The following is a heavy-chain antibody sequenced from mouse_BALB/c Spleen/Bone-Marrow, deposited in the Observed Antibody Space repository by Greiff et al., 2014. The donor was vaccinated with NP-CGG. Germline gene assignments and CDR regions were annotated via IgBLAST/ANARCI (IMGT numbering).Heavy chain of an antibody. V-gene: IGHV1-82*01. CDR3: ARDYYGSSYDY. CDR1: GYAFSSSW. D-gene: IGHD1-1*01. J-gene: IGHJ2*01. Sequence: VQLQQSGPELVKPGASVKISCKASGYAFSSSWMNWVKQGPGQGLEWIGRIYPGDGDTNYNGKFKGKATLTADKSSSTAYMQLSSLTSVDSAVYFCARDYYGSSYDYWGQGTTLTVSS. CDR2: IYPGDGDT.